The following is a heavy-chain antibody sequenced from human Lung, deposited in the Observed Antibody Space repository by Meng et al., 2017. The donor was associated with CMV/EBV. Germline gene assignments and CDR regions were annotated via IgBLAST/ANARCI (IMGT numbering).Heavy chain of an antibody. Sequence: GGSLRLSXAASGFTFSSYSMNWVRQALGKGPEWVSYISMSSSDIYYADSVKGRFTISRDNAKKSLYLQMNSLRAEDTAVYYCARIKYDFWGTNWFYPWGQGTLVTVSS. J-gene: IGHJ5*02. CDR1: GFTFSSYS. CDR2: ISMSSSDI. V-gene: IGHV3-21*01. CDR3: ARIKYDFWGTNWFYP. D-gene: IGHD3-3*01.